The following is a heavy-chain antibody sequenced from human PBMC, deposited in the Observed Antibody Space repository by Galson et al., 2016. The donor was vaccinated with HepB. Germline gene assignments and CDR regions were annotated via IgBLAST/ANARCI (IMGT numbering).Heavy chain of an antibody. CDR1: GGSVSSGSYY. Sequence: ETLSLTCTVSGGSVSSGSYYWSWIRQPPGKGLEWIGYIYSSGSTNYNPSLKSRVTISVDTSKKQFSLKLSSVTAADTAVYYCARGDSSWGYWYFDLWGRGTLVTVSS. CDR3: ARGDSSWGYWYFDL. CDR2: IYSSGST. J-gene: IGHJ2*01. D-gene: IGHD6-13*01. V-gene: IGHV4-61*01.